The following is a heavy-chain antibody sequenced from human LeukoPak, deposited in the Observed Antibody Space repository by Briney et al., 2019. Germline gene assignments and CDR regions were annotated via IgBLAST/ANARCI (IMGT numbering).Heavy chain of an antibody. Sequence: GASVKVSCKASGYTFTSYYMHWVRQAPGQGLEWMGIINPSGGNTSYAQKFQGRVTITADKYTSTAYMARSSLTSEDTAVYYCATLCCGSYYMDVWGKGTTVTVSS. J-gene: IGHJ6*03. CDR1: GYTFTSYY. CDR2: INPSGGNT. D-gene: IGHD2-15*01. CDR3: ATLCCGSYYMDV. V-gene: IGHV1-46*01.